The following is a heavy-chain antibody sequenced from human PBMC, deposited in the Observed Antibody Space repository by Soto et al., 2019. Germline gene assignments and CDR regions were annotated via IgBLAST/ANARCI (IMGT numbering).Heavy chain of an antibody. CDR1: GFTFSSYA. D-gene: IGHD5-18*01. V-gene: IGHV3-30-3*01. Sequence: QVQLVESGGGVVQPGRSLRLSCAASGFTFSSYAMHWVRQAPGKGLEWVAVISYDGSNKYYADSVKGRFTISRDNSKNTLYLQMNSLRAEDTAVYYCARDGDTAMEGWNYFDYWGQGTLVTVSS. J-gene: IGHJ4*02. CDR3: ARDGDTAMEGWNYFDY. CDR2: ISYDGSNK.